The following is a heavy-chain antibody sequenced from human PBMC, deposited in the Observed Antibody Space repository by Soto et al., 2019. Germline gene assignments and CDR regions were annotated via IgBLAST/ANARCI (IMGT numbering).Heavy chain of an antibody. D-gene: IGHD3-10*01. CDR3: ARLPMGRGPWVDY. V-gene: IGHV4-31*03. CDR1: GGSISSGGYY. J-gene: IGHJ4*02. CDR2: IYYSGST. Sequence: QVQLQESGPGLVKPSQTLSLTCTVSGGSISSGGYYWSWIRQHPGKGLEWVGYIYYSGSTYYNPSLKSRVPISADTSKTQFSLKQSSVTAADTAAYYCARLPMGRGPWVDYWGQGTLVTVSS.